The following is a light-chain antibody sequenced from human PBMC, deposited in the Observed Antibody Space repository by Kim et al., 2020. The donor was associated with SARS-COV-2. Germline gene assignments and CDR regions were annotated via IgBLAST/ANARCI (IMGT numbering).Light chain of an antibody. Sequence: SYELTQPPSVSVSPGQTASITCSGDKLGDKYAYWYQQKPGQSPLLVIYQDNKRPSGIPERFSGSNSGNTATLTISGTQAMDEADYYCQAWDSRSYVVFGGGTQLTVL. J-gene: IGLJ2*01. CDR2: QDN. CDR3: QAWDSRSYVV. CDR1: KLGDKY. V-gene: IGLV3-1*01.